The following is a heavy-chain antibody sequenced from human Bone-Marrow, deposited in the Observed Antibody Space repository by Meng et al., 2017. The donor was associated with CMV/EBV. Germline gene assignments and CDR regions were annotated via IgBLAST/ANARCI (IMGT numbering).Heavy chain of an antibody. CDR2: MNPNSGNT. Sequence: ASVKVSCKASGYTFTSYDINWVRQATGQGLEWMGWMNPNSGNTGYAQKFQGRVTMTRNTSISTAYMELSSLRSEDTAVYYCARGRADQPQDTAMVLHYYYYVMDVWGQGTTVTVSS. D-gene: IGHD5-18*01. V-gene: IGHV1-8*01. CDR1: GYTFTSYD. J-gene: IGHJ6*02. CDR3: ARGRADQPQDTAMVLHYYYYVMDV.